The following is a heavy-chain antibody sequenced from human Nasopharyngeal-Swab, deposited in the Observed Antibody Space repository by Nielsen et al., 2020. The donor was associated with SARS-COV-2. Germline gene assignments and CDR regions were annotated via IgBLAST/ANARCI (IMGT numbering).Heavy chain of an antibody. V-gene: IGHV3-11*01. Sequence: GESLKISCAASGFTFSDYYMSWIRQAPGKGLEWVSYISSSGSTIYYADSVKGRFTISRDNAKNSLYLQMNSLRAEDTAVYYCARVQTTVTTFYGMDVWGQGTTVTVSS. CDR3: ARVQTTVTTFYGMDV. CDR2: ISSSGSTI. D-gene: IGHD4-17*01. CDR1: GFTFSDYY. J-gene: IGHJ6*02.